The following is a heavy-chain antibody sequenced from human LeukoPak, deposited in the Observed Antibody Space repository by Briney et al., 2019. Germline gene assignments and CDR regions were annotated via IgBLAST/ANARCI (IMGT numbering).Heavy chain of an antibody. Sequence: ASVKVSCKASGYTFTSYDINWVRQATGQGLEWMGWMNPNSGNTGYAQKFQGRVTMTRNTSISTAYMELNSLRSEDTAVYSCARGRRVGATISVYWGQGTLVTVSS. J-gene: IGHJ4*02. CDR3: ARGRRVGATISVY. CDR2: MNPNSGNT. V-gene: IGHV1-8*01. D-gene: IGHD1-26*01. CDR1: GYTFTSYD.